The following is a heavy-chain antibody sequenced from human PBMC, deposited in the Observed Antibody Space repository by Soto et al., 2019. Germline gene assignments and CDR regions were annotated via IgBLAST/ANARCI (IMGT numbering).Heavy chain of an antibody. CDR1: GFTFSSYS. CDR3: ARPMSTVTTKYYMDV. V-gene: IGHV3-48*01. D-gene: IGHD4-4*01. J-gene: IGHJ6*03. Sequence: EVQLVESGGGLVQPGGSLRLSCAASGFTFSSYSMNWVRQAPGKGLEWVSYISSSSSTIYYADSVNGRFTISRDNAKNSLYLQMNSLRAEDSAVYYCARPMSTVTTKYYMDVWGKGTTVTVSS. CDR2: ISSSSSTI.